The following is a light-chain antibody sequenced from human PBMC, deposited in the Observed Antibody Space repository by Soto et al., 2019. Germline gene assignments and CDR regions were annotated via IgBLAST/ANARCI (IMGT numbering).Light chain of an antibody. J-gene: IGKJ5*01. V-gene: IGKV1-5*03. CDR2: KAS. Sequence: DIQMTQSPSTLSGSVGDRVTITCRASQTISSWLAWYQQKPGKAPKLLIYKASTLKSGVPSRFSGSGSGTEFTLTISSLAPEDFAVYYCQQRSNWITCGQGTRLEIK. CDR1: QTISSW. CDR3: QQRSNWIT.